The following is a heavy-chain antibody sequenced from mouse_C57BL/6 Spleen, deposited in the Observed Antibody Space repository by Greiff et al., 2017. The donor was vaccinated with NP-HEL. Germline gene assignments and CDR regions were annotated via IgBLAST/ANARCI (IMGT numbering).Heavy chain of an antibody. CDR2: IDPSDSYT. CDR3: ARYSNYLLAY. D-gene: IGHD2-5*01. J-gene: IGHJ3*01. V-gene: IGHV1-50*01. CDR1: GYTFTSYW. Sequence: QVQLQQPGAELVKPGASVKLSCKASGYTFTSYWMQWVKQRPGQGLEWIGEIDPSDSYTNYNQKFKGKATLTVDTSSSTAYMQLSSLTSEDSAVYYCARYSNYLLAYWGQGTLVTVSA.